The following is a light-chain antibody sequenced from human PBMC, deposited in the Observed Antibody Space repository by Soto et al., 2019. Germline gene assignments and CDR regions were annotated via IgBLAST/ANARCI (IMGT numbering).Light chain of an antibody. CDR1: SSDVGGYNY. CDR2: EVS. J-gene: IGLJ1*01. V-gene: IGLV2-8*01. CDR3: SSYAGSSTLGV. Sequence: QSVLTQPPSASGSPGQSVTISCTGTSSDVGGYNYVSWYQHPPGKAPKVMIYEVSKRPSGVPDRFSGSKSGNTASLTVSGLQAEDEADYYCSSYAGSSTLGVFGTGTKLTVL.